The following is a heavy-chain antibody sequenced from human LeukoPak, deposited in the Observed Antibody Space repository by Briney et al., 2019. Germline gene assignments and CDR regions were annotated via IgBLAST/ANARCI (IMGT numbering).Heavy chain of an antibody. CDR3: ARAAGDYVDY. Sequence: SETLSLTCAVSGGSISSGGYSWSWIRQPPGKGLGWIGYIYHSGSTYYNPSLKSRVTISVDRSKNQFSLKLSSVTAADTAVYYCARAAGDYVDYWGQGTLVTVSS. CDR1: GGSISSGGYS. CDR2: IYHSGST. D-gene: IGHD4-17*01. J-gene: IGHJ4*02. V-gene: IGHV4-30-2*01.